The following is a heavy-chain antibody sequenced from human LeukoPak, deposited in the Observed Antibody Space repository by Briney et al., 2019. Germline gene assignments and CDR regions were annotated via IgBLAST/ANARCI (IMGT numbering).Heavy chain of an antibody. J-gene: IGHJ6*03. CDR1: GGSISSSSYY. CDR2: IYYSGST. Sequence: SETLSLTCTVSGGSISSSSYYWGWIRQPPGKGLEWIGSIYYSGSTYYNPSLKSRVTISVDTSKNQFSLKLSSVTAADTAVYYCRCSSESYYYYYMDVWAKGPRSPSP. D-gene: IGHD6-6*01. CDR3: RCSSESYYYYYMDV. V-gene: IGHV4-39*07.